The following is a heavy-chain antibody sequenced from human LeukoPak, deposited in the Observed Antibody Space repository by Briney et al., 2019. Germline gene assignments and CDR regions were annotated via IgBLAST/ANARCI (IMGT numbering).Heavy chain of an antibody. CDR3: ARRDDSYGYRWYFDL. J-gene: IGHJ2*01. CDR1: GGSISSNY. CDR2: IYYSGST. Sequence: PSETLSLTCTVPGGSISSNYWSWIRQPPRKGLEWIGYIYYSGSTNYNPSLKSRVTISVDTSKNQFSLKLSSVTAADTAVYYCARRDDSYGYRWYFDLWGRGTLVTVSS. V-gene: IGHV4-59*08. D-gene: IGHD5-18*01.